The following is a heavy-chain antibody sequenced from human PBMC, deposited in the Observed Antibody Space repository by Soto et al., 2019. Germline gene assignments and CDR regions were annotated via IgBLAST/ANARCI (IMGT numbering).Heavy chain of an antibody. CDR2: INQDGSET. CDR1: GFTFSAYW. Sequence: GGSLRLSCAASGFTFSAYWMNWVRQAPGKGLEWVANINQDGSETSYVDSVKGRFTISRDNSKNTLYLQMNSLRAEDTAVYYCAKDRPYYYDSSGFRYWGQGTLVTVSS. D-gene: IGHD3-22*01. CDR3: AKDRPYYYDSSGFRY. J-gene: IGHJ4*02. V-gene: IGHV3-7*03.